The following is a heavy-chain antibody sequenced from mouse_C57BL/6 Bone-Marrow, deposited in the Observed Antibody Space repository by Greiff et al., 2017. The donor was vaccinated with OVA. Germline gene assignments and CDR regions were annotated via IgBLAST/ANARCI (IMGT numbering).Heavy chain of an antibody. D-gene: IGHD2-2*01. CDR2: LYPGNSDT. CDR1: GYTFTSYW. CDR3: TSYGYDSYYFDY. V-gene: IGHV1-5*01. Sequence: VQLQQSGTVLARPGASVKMSCKTSGYTFTSYWMHWVKQRPGQGLEWIGALYPGNSDTSYNQKFKGKAKLTAVTSASTAYMELSSLTNEDSAVYYCTSYGYDSYYFDYWGQGTTLTVSS. J-gene: IGHJ2*01.